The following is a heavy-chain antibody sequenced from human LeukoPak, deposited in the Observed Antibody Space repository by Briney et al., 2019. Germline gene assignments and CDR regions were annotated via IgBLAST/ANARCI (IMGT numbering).Heavy chain of an antibody. CDR1: GYTFTGYY. J-gene: IGHJ4*02. V-gene: IGHV1-2*02. Sequence: ASVKVSCKASGYTFTGYYMHWVRQAPGQGLEWMGWINPNSGGTNYAQKFQGRVTMARDTSISTAYMELRRLRSDDTAVYYCAREGPVAGTGDYWGQGTLVTVSS. D-gene: IGHD6-19*01. CDR2: INPNSGGT. CDR3: AREGPVAGTGDY.